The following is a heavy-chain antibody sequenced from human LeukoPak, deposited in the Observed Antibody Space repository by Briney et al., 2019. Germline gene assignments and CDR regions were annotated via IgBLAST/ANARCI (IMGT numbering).Heavy chain of an antibody. V-gene: IGHV3-53*01. CDR2: IYSGGST. J-gene: IGHJ1*01. D-gene: IGHD3-16*02. CDR3: ARVGVMITFGGVIASEKYFQH. Sequence: PGGSLRLSCAASGFTVSGNYMSWVRQAPGKGLEWVSVIYSGGSTYYADSVKGRFTISRDNSKNTLYLQMNSLRAEDTAVYYCARVGVMITFGGVIASEKYFQHWGQGTLVTVSS. CDR1: GFTVSGNY.